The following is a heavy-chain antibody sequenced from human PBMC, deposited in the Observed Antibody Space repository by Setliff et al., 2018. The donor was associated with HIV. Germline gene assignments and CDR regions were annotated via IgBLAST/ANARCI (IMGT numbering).Heavy chain of an antibody. J-gene: IGHJ4*02. D-gene: IGHD3-10*01. CDR1: GGSISSGSYY. CDR3: ARDRYAGEIDY. Sequence: SETLSLTCTVSGGSISSGSYYWSWIRQHPGKGLEWIGYIYYTGSTYFNPSLKSRVTLSIDTSKNQFSLKLSSVTAADTAVYYCARDRYAGEIDYWGQGTLVTVSS. CDR2: IYYTGST. V-gene: IGHV4-31*03.